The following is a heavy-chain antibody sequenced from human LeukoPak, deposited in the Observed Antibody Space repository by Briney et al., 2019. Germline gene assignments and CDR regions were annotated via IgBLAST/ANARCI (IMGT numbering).Heavy chain of an antibody. V-gene: IGHV3-74*01. Sequence: GGSLRPSCAASGFTFSSYWMHWVRQAPGKGLVWVSRINSDGSSTSYADSVKGRFTISRDNAKNTLYLQMNSLRAEDTAVYYCARFGYYNSLFDYWGQGTLVTVSS. J-gene: IGHJ4*02. D-gene: IGHD1-26*01. CDR2: INSDGSST. CDR1: GFTFSSYW. CDR3: ARFGYYNSLFDY.